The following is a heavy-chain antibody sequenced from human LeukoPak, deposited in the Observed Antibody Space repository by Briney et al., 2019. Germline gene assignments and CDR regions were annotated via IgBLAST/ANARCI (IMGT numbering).Heavy chain of an antibody. D-gene: IGHD3-16*01. V-gene: IGHV3-23*01. CDR2: IGGSGGGT. Sequence: GGSLRLSCAASGFTFSSYAMSWVRQAPGKGLEWVSGIGGSGGGTSQADSVKGRFTISRDKSKNTLYLEMHSLRPDDTALYYCARDATVGSAYFDLWGQGALVTVSS. CDR3: ARDATVGSAYFDL. J-gene: IGHJ4*02. CDR1: GFTFSSYA.